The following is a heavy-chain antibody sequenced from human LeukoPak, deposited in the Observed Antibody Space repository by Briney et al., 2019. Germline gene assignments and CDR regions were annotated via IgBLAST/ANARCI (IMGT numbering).Heavy chain of an antibody. CDR3: AKIYDFWSGYTYYYYYYGMDV. D-gene: IGHD3-3*01. CDR1: GFTFSSYG. V-gene: IGHV3-30*18. CDR2: ISYDGSNK. J-gene: IGHJ6*02. Sequence: GRSLRLSCAASGFTFSSYGMHWVRQAPGKGLEWVAVISYDGSNKYYADSVKGRFTISRDNSKNTLYLQMNSLRAEDTAVYYCAKIYDFWSGYTYYYYYYGMDVWGQGTTVTVSS.